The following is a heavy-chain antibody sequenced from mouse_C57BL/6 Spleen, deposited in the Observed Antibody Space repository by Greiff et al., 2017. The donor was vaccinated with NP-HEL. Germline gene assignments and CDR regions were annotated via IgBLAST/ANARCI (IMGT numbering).Heavy chain of an antibody. J-gene: IGHJ4*01. CDR2: IDPANGNT. V-gene: IGHV14-3*01. D-gene: IGHD4-1*01. Sequence: VQLKESVAELVRPGASVKLSCTASGFNIKNTYMHWVKQRPEQGLEWIGRIDPANGNTKYAPKFQGKATITADTSSNTADLQLGSLTSEDTAIYDGAEGDWDGEYYAMDDWGQGTSVNVSS. CDR3: AEGDWDGEYYAMDD. CDR1: GFNIKNTY.